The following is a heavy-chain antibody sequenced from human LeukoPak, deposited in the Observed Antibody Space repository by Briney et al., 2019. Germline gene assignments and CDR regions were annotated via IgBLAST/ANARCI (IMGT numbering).Heavy chain of an antibody. Sequence: GGSLRLSCVGSGFTFDDYAMHWVRQAPGKGLEWVSGISWNSGRRGYADSVKGRFTISRDNSKNTLYLQMNSLRAEDTAVYYCAKDYYGSGSYSYYYYYYMDVWGKGTTVTISS. CDR2: ISWNSGRR. V-gene: IGHV3-9*01. CDR3: AKDYYGSGSYSYYYYYYMDV. CDR1: GFTFDDYA. D-gene: IGHD3-10*01. J-gene: IGHJ6*03.